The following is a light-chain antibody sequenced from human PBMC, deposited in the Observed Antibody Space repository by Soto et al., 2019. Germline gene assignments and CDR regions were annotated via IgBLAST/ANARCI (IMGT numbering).Light chain of an antibody. Sequence: DIHMTQSPSSLSASVGDRVTIACQSSHDVSRNLNWFQQKTGEAPKLLIYDASNLERGVPSRFSGSGSGTDFNLTISCLQPEYVATYYCQQYNSMLSFGGGTEVEMK. CDR3: QQYNSMLS. CDR2: DAS. CDR1: HDVSRN. V-gene: IGKV1-33*01. J-gene: IGKJ4*01.